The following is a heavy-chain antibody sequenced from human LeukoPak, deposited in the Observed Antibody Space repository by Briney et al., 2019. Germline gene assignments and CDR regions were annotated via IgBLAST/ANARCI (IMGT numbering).Heavy chain of an antibody. V-gene: IGHV4-59*01. CDR2: IYYIGST. CDR1: GRSISSYY. CDR3: ARHGVYCSGGTCRTNFDY. Sequence: SETLSLTCTVSGRSISSYYRSWIRQPPGKGLEWMGYIYYIGSTSHNPPLNSRATISVDTSNNQFSLKLSSVTAADTAVYFCARHGVYCSGGTCRTNFDYWGQGTLVTASS. J-gene: IGHJ4*02. D-gene: IGHD2-15*01.